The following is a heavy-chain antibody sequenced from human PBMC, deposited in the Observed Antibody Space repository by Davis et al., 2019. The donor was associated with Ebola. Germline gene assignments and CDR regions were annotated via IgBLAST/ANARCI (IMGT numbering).Heavy chain of an antibody. CDR1: GYTFSNYG. CDR3: ARNSSGANGLDV. J-gene: IGHJ6*02. V-gene: IGHV1-18*01. D-gene: IGHD6-6*01. CDR2: IGVYDSDT. Sequence: ASVQVSCKGSGYTFSNYGLSWVRQAPGQGLEWMGWIGVYDSDTKYTPKFQGRVTMTTDTSTSTAYMEVRSLRSDDTAIYYCARNSSGANGLDVWGQGTTVTVSS.